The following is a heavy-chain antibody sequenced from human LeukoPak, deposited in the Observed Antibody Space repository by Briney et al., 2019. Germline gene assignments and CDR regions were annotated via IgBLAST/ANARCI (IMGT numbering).Heavy chain of an antibody. D-gene: IGHD3-3*01. J-gene: IGHJ6*04. CDR1: GYTFTSYG. CDR2: ISAYNGNT. Sequence: GASVNVSCKASGYTFTSYGISWVRQAPGQGLEWMGWISAYNGNTNYAQKLQGRVTMTTDTSTSTAYMELRSLRSDDTAVYYCARVGITIFGVVQPGDVWGKGTTVTVSS. CDR3: ARVGITIFGVVQPGDV. V-gene: IGHV1-18*01.